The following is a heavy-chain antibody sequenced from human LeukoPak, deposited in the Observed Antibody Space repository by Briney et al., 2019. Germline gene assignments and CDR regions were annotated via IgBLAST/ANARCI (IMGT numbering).Heavy chain of an antibody. CDR1: GFTFSSYA. CDR2: ISSNGGST. Sequence: GGSLRLSCAASGFTFSSYAMHWVRQAPGKGLEYVSAISSNGGSTYYANSVKGRFTISRDNSKNTLYLQMGSLRAEDMAVYYCARGDTAMGYWVDYWGQGTLVTVSS. D-gene: IGHD5-18*01. J-gene: IGHJ4*02. CDR3: ARGDTAMGYWVDY. V-gene: IGHV3-64*01.